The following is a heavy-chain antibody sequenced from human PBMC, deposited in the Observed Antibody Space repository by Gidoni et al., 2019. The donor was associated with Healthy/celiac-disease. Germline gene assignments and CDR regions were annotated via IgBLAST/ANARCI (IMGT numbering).Heavy chain of an antibody. J-gene: IGHJ4*02. D-gene: IGHD3-10*01. CDR2: INSDGSRT. V-gene: IGHV3-74*01. CDR1: GFTFSSYW. CDR3: ARPGSGWFCY. Sequence: EVQLVEYGGGLVQPGGSMRLSCAATGFTFSSYWMHWVRQAPVKGLVWVARINSDGSRTSYADSVKGRFTISRDNAKNTLYLQMNILRADDTALYYCARPGSGWFCYWGQGTLVTVSS.